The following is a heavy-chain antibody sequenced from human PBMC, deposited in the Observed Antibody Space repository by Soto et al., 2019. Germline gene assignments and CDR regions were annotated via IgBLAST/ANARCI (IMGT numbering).Heavy chain of an antibody. D-gene: IGHD6-19*01. J-gene: IGHJ4*02. CDR2: VSPGDSQT. Sequence: EVQLVQSGAEVKKPGESLKISCKGSGYSFINYWIAWVRQMPRKGLEWMGIVSPGDSQTRYSPSDQGQVTISADKSISTAYLQWSSLKASDTAMYYCARPAEAGTAVGFDYWGQGTLVTVSS. CDR1: GYSFINYW. V-gene: IGHV5-51*03. CDR3: ARPAEAGTAVGFDY.